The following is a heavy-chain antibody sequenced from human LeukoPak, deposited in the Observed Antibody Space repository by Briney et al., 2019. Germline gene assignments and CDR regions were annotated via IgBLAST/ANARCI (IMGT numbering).Heavy chain of an antibody. CDR1: GGSISSYY. J-gene: IGHJ4*02. Sequence: SETLSLTCTVSGGSISSYYWSWIRQPPGKGLEWIGYIYYSGSTNYNPSLKSRVTISVGTSKNQFSLKLSSVTAADTAVYYCAGSGYEALSFDYWGQGTLVTVSS. CDR3: AGSGYEALSFDY. CDR2: IYYSGST. V-gene: IGHV4-59*01. D-gene: IGHD3-22*01.